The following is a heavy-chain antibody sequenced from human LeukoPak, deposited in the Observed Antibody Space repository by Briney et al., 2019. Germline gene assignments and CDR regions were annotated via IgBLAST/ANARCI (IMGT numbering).Heavy chain of an antibody. J-gene: IGHJ3*02. CDR3: ARSEDLGATKATGADAFDI. Sequence: GASVKVSCKASGGTFSSYAISWVRQAPGQGLEWMGGIIPIFGTANYAQKFQGRVTITADESTSTAYMELSSLRSEDTAVYYCARSEDLGATKATGADAFDIWGQGTMVTVSS. D-gene: IGHD1-26*01. CDR2: IIPIFGTA. CDR1: GGTFSSYA. V-gene: IGHV1-69*13.